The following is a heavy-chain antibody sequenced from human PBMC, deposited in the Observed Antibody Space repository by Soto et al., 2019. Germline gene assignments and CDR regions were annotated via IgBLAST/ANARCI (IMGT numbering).Heavy chain of an antibody. CDR1: GFTFSSYS. Sequence: GGSLRLSCAASGFTFSSYSMNWVRQAPGKGLEWVSSISSSSSYIYYADSVKGRFTISRDNAKNSLYLQMNSLRAEDTAVYYCARDSPPFRNYYYYYMDVWGKGTTVTVSS. CDR2: ISSSSSYI. V-gene: IGHV3-21*01. J-gene: IGHJ6*03. CDR3: ARDSPPFRNYYYYYMDV.